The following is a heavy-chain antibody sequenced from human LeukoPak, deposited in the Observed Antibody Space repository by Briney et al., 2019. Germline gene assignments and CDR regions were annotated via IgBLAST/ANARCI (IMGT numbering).Heavy chain of an antibody. J-gene: IGHJ4*02. V-gene: IGHV3-7*01. CDR2: IKQDGSEK. D-gene: IGHD2-2*01. CDR3: VRVRRTRGYFDY. CDR1: EFTFSNYR. Sequence: GGSLRLSCTASEFTFSNYRMNWVRQAPGRGLEWVANIKQDGSEKYYVDSVKGRFTISRDNAKNSLYLQMNSLRAEDTAVYYCVRVRRTRGYFDYWGQGNLVTVSS.